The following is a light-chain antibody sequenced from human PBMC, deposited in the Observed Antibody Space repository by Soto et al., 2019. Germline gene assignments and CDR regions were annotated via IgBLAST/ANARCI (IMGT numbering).Light chain of an antibody. CDR1: SSNIGSNY. J-gene: IGLJ1*01. Sequence: QSVLTQPPSASGTPGQRVTISCSGSSSNIGSNYVYWYQQLPGTAPKLLIYSNNQRPSGVPDRFSGSKSGTSASLAISGLRSEDEADYYCAAWDDRLSALYVFGAGTKLTVL. V-gene: IGLV1-47*02. CDR2: SNN. CDR3: AAWDDRLSALYV.